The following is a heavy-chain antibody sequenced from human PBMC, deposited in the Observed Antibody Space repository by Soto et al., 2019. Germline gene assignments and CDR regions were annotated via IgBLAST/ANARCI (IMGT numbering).Heavy chain of an antibody. V-gene: IGHV3-53*01. D-gene: IGHD3-22*01. J-gene: IGHJ4*02. CDR1: GFTVSSNY. Sequence: GGSLRLSCAASGFTVSSNYMSWVRQAPGKGLEWVSVIYSGGSTYYAVSVKDRFTISRDNSKTTLYLQINSLRAEDTAVYYCARTMYYYDRSGNSDYWGQGTLVTVSS. CDR3: ARTMYYYDRSGNSDY. CDR2: IYSGGST.